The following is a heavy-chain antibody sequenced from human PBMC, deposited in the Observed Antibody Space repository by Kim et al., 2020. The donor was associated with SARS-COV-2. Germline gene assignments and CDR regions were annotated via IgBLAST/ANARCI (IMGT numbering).Heavy chain of an antibody. Sequence: IYYAESGKGRFTISRDNAKNSLYLQMNSLRAEEAAVYYCAGEYASSSGDYWGQGTLVTVSS. J-gene: IGHJ4*02. D-gene: IGHD6-6*01. CDR2: I. CDR3: AGEYASSSGDY. V-gene: IGHV3-21*01.